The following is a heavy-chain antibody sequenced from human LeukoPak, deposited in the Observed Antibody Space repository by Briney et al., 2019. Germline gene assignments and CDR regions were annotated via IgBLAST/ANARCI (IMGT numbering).Heavy chain of an antibody. V-gene: IGHV3-49*03. Sequence: GGSLRLSCLASGFTFGDYAMSWFRQALGKGLEWVGFIRSRAYGGTTEYAASVKGRFTISRDDSKSIAYLQMNSLKTEDTAVYYCTRDRPRYDYGDYRDAFDIWGQGTMVTVSS. D-gene: IGHD4-17*01. CDR1: GFTFGDYA. J-gene: IGHJ3*02. CDR3: TRDRPRYDYGDYRDAFDI. CDR2: IRSRAYGGTT.